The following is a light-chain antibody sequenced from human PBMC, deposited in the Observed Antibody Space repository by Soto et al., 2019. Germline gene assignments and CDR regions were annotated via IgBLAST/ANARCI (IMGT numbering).Light chain of an antibody. CDR1: SSNIGAGYD. V-gene: IGLV1-40*01. CDR3: QSYDSSLSGSGV. CDR2: GNS. J-gene: IGLJ1*01. Sequence: QSVLTQPPSVSGAPGQRVTISCTGNSSNIGAGYDVHWYQQLPGTAPKLLIYGNSNRPSGVPDRFSGSKSGTSASLAITGLQAEDEADYYCQSYDSSLSGSGVFGTGPKVTVL.